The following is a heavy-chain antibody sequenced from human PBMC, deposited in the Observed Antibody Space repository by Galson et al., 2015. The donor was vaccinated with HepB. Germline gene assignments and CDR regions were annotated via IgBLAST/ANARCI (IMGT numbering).Heavy chain of an antibody. CDR1: GYTFTSYA. J-gene: IGHJ4*02. CDR3: ARDLRGYYYDSSGSSWGY. D-gene: IGHD3-22*01. V-gene: IGHV1-3*01. CDR2: INAGNGNT. Sequence: SVKVSCKASGYTFTSYAMHWVRQAPGQRLEWMGWINAGNGNTKYSQKFQGRVTITRDTSASTAYMELSSLRSEDTAVYYCARDLRGYYYDSSGSSWGYWGQGTLVTVSS.